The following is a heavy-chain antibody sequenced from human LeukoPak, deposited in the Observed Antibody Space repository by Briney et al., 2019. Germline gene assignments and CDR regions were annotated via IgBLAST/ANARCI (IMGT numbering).Heavy chain of an antibody. CDR1: GYTFTSYY. CDR2: INPSGGST. J-gene: IGHJ5*02. V-gene: IGHV1-46*01. CDR3: ARGTGVRGVFADAWFDP. D-gene: IGHD3-10*01. Sequence: ASVKVSCKASGYTFTSYYMHWVRQAPGQGLEWMGIINPSGGSTSYAQKFQGRVTMTRDTSTSTVYMGLSSLRSEDTAVYYCARGTGVRGVFADAWFDPWGQGTLVTVSS.